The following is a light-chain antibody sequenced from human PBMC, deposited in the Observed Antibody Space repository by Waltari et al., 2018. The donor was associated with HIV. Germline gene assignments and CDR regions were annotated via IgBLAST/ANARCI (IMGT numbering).Light chain of an antibody. CDR2: SNN. J-gene: IGLJ3*02. Sequence: VTISCSGSSSNIGSYTVNWYQQLPGTAPKLLIYSNNQRPSGVPDRFSGSKSGTSASLAISGLQSEDEADYYCAAWDDSLNGWVFGGGTKLTVL. V-gene: IGLV1-44*01. CDR3: AAWDDSLNGWV. CDR1: SSNIGSYT.